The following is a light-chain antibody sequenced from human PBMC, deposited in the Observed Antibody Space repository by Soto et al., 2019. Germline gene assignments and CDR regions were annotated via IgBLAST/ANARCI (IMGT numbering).Light chain of an antibody. Sequence: ELVLTQSPATLSLSPGERATLSCRASQSVSSYLAWYQQRPGQAPRLLIYDASNRATGIPARFSGSGSGTDFTLTTSILEPEDFAVYYCQQRTSSIYSFGQGTNLEIK. CDR2: DAS. CDR1: QSVSSY. CDR3: QQRTSSIYS. J-gene: IGKJ2*01. V-gene: IGKV3-11*01.